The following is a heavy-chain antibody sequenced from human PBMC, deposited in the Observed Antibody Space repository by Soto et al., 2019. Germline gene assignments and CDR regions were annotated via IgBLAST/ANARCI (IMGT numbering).Heavy chain of an antibody. D-gene: IGHD3-3*01. CDR2: IYYSGST. V-gene: IGHV4-39*01. CDR1: GGSISSSSYY. J-gene: IGHJ5*02. Sequence: PSETLSLTCTVSGGSISSSSYYWGWIRQPPGKGLEWIGSIYYSGSTYYNPSLKSRVTISVDTSKNQFSLKLSSVTAADTAVYYCARLLYHDFWSGYSYNWFDPWGQGTLVTAPQ. CDR3: ARLLYHDFWSGYSYNWFDP.